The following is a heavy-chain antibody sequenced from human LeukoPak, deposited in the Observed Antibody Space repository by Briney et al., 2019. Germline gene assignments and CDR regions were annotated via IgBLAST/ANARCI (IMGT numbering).Heavy chain of an antibody. Sequence: SETLSLTCAVSGDSITSDKWWTWVRQPPGKGLEWIGEIHHSKSSNYYPSLKSRVTISVDTSKNQFSLKLSSVTAADTAVYYCASGPEDDAFDIWGQGTMVTVSS. CDR1: GDSITSDKW. J-gene: IGHJ3*02. V-gene: IGHV4-4*02. CDR2: IHHSKSS. CDR3: ASGPEDDAFDI. D-gene: IGHD1-14*01.